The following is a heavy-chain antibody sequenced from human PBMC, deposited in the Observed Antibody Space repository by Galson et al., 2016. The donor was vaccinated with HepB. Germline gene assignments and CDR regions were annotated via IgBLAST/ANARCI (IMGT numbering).Heavy chain of an antibody. Sequence: SLRLSCATSGFAFNTYAINWVRQAPGKGLEWVSSISGSGAHMYYADSVKGRFTISHDTAKNSLYLQMDSLRDEDTAVYYWAGLACIGNYGLPYYWGQGTLVTVSS. J-gene: IGHJ4*02. CDR2: ISGSGAHM. CDR1: GFAFNTYA. V-gene: IGHV3-21*01. CDR3: AGLACIGNYGLPYY. D-gene: IGHD3-16*01.